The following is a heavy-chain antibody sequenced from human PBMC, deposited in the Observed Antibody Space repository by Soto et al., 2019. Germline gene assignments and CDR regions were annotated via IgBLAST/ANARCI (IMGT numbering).Heavy chain of an antibody. CDR1: GASITTYY. D-gene: IGHD3-10*01. Sequence: PSETLSLTCTVSGASITTYYWTWIRQPPGKGLEWIGYISNSGRTNYNPSLKSRATISIDTSKNQFSLKLNSVTAADTAVYYCSRAGVCFGSRFAYWGQGTLVPVSS. V-gene: IGHV4-59*01. CDR3: SRAGVCFGSRFAY. J-gene: IGHJ1*01. CDR2: ISNSGRT.